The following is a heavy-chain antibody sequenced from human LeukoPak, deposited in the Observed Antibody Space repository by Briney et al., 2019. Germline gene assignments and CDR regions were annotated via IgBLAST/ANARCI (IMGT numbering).Heavy chain of an antibody. Sequence: TGGSLRLSCAASGFNVSKRYLSWVRQAPGKGLEWVAVIYSAGTTYYADSVKGRFTISREKSTNTLYLQMNSLSAEDTAVYYCASNLAPLLWFGEQREVWAKGPTVTVS. V-gene: IGHV3-53*01. J-gene: IGHJ6*03. D-gene: IGHD3-10*01. CDR1: GFNVSKRY. CDR2: IYSAGTT. CDR3: ASNLAPLLWFGEQREV.